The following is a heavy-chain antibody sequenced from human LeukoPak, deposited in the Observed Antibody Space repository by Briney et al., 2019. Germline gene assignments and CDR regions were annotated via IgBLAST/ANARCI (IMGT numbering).Heavy chain of an antibody. Sequence: SVKVSCKASGGTFSSYAISWVRQAPGQGLEWMGGIIPIFGTANYAQKFQGRVTITADESTSTAYMELSSLRSEDTAVYYCARVGGITGTTTENWFDPWGQGTLVTVSS. J-gene: IGHJ5*02. CDR1: GGTFSSYA. D-gene: IGHD1-20*01. V-gene: IGHV1-69*13. CDR2: IIPIFGTA. CDR3: ARVGGITGTTTENWFDP.